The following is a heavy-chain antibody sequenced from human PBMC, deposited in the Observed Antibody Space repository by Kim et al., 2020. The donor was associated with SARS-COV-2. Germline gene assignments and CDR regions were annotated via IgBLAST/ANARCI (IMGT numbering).Heavy chain of an antibody. J-gene: IGHJ6*02. CDR3: ARDPIGDYVSNYYYYGMDV. CDR2: ISYDGSNK. D-gene: IGHD4-17*01. V-gene: IGHV3-30-3*01. Sequence: GGSLRLSCAASGFTFSSYAMHWVRQAPGKGLEWVAVISYDGSNKYYADSVKGRFTISRDNSKNTLYLQMNTLRAEDTAVYYCARDPIGDYVSNYYYYGMDVWGQGTTVTVSS. CDR1: GFTFSSYA.